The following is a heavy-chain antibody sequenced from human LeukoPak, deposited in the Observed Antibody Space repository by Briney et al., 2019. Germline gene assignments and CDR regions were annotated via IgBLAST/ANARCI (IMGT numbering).Heavy chain of an antibody. Sequence: GGSLRLSCAASGFTFSSYAMSWVRQAPGKGLEWVSAISGSGVSTYYAGSVKGRFTISRDNSKNALYLQMNRLRAEDTAVYYCAKDIGDPQQYYYGSGSCFEYWGQGALVTVSS. V-gene: IGHV3-23*01. CDR3: AKDIGDPQQYYYGSGSCFEY. D-gene: IGHD3-10*01. CDR1: GFTFSSYA. CDR2: ISGSGVST. J-gene: IGHJ4*02.